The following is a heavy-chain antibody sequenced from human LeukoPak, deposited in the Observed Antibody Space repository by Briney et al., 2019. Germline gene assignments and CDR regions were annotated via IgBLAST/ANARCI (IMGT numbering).Heavy chain of an antibody. CDR3: ARVDPLVGASHSYFDY. CDR2: ISPHGGDT. D-gene: IGHD1-26*01. J-gene: IGHJ4*02. V-gene: IGHV1-2*02. Sequence: ASVKVSCKASGYTFTNYYIHWVRQAPGQGLEWMGWISPHGGDTNYAQRFQGRVTMTRDTSISTASIELSSVTSDDTAIYFCARVDPLVGASHSYFDYWGQGTLVTVSS. CDR1: GYTFTNYY.